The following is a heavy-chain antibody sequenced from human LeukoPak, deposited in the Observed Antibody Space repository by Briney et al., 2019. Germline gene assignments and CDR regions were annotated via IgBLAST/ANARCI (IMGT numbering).Heavy chain of an antibody. Sequence: ASVKVSCKASGYTFTSYDISWVRQAPGQGLEWMGWISGYNGNTNYAQQLQGRVTMTTDTSTSTAYMELSSLRSEDTAVYYCARGRRIVVVVAAYWFDPWGQGTLVTVSS. CDR3: ARGRRIVVVVAAYWFDP. J-gene: IGHJ5*02. CDR2: ISGYNGNT. CDR1: GYTFTSYD. V-gene: IGHV1-18*01. D-gene: IGHD2-15*01.